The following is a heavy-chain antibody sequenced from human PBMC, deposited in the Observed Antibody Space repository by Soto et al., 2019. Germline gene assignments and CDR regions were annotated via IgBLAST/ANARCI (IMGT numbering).Heavy chain of an antibody. CDR1: GFTFSSYS. CDR2: ISSSSSYI. V-gene: IGHV3-21*01. D-gene: IGHD6-13*01. CDR3: ASIPGIAAAGWTYYYYYMDL. J-gene: IGHJ6*03. Sequence: EVQLVESGGGLVKPGGSLRLSCAASGFTFSSYSMNWVRQAPGKGLEWVSSISSSSSYIYYADSVKGRFTISRDNAKNSLYLQMNSLRAEDTAVYYCASIPGIAAAGWTYYYYYMDLWGKGTTVTVSS.